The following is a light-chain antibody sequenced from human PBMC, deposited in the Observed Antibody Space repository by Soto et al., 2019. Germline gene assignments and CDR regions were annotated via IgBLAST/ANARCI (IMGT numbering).Light chain of an antibody. Sequence: DIQMTQSPSTLSGSVGDRVTITCRASQTISSWLAWYQQKPGKAPKPLIYKASTLKSGVPSRFSGSGSGTEFTLTISSLQPDDFATYYCQHYNSCSEAFGQGTKVELK. J-gene: IGKJ1*01. V-gene: IGKV1-5*03. CDR3: QHYNSCSEA. CDR2: KAS. CDR1: QTISSW.